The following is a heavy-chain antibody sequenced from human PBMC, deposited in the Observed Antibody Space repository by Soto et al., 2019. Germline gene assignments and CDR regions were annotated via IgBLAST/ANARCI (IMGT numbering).Heavy chain of an antibody. CDR1: GYSFSTSW. CDR2: IYPSDSDT. CDR3: ATRAEYYDFWSGYYGA. D-gene: IGHD3-3*01. J-gene: IGHJ5*02. V-gene: IGHV5-51*01. Sequence: GESLKISCKGSGYSFSTSWIGWVRQMSGKSLEWMGTIYPSDSDTRYSPSFQGQVIISADKSTSTAYLQWRSLKASDTAMYYCATRAEYYDFWSGYYGAWGQGTLVTVS.